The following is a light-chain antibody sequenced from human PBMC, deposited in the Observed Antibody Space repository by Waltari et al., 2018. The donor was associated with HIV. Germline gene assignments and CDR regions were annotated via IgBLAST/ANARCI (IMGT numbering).Light chain of an antibody. CDR3: QQYYSPPLT. V-gene: IGKV4-1*01. Sequence: LVXTQSPDSXXXSLGERXTIXCESXQSVFDNSNKKNYLGWYQQKPGQPPKLXIXXXXXXXXXXPXRFXXSXSGTDFTLTIXGLXXXXXXTYXCQQYYSPPLTFGQGTRLEIK. CDR1: QSVFDNSNKKNY. CDR2: XXX. J-gene: IGKJ5*01.